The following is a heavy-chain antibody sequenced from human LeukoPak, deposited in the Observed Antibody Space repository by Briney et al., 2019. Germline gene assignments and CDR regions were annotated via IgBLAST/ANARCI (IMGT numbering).Heavy chain of an antibody. J-gene: IGHJ4*02. CDR3: ARAVVYKGFLDY. CDR1: GFTFSSYS. Sequence: GGSLRLSCAASGFTFSSYSMNWVRQAPGKGLEWVSSISSSSSYIYYADSVKGRFTISRDNAKNSLYLQMNSLRAEDTAVYYCARAVVYKGFLDYWGQGTLVTVSS. V-gene: IGHV3-21*01. CDR2: ISSSSSYI. D-gene: IGHD2-2*01.